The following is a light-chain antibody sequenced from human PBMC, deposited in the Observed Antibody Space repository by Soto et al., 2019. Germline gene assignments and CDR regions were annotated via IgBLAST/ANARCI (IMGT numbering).Light chain of an antibody. CDR3: LQDNRYPRT. Sequence: AIQMTQSPSSLSASVGARVTITCRASQDITTDLGWYPQKPGKAPKLLIYAASSLQSGVPSRFSGSGSGTDFTLTICILHPEDFAPAYGLQDNRYPRTVGQGTKWQIK. V-gene: IGKV1-6*01. CDR2: AAS. J-gene: IGKJ1*01. CDR1: QDITTD.